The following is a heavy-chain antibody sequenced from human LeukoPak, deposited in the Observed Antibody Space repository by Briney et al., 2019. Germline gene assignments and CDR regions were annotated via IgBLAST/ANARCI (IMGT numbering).Heavy chain of an antibody. J-gene: IGHJ3*02. CDR1: GYTFSRYG. CDR2: ISAYSDDK. D-gene: IGHD3-9*01. Sequence: GASVKVSCKASGYTFSRYGINWVRQAPGHGLEWIGWISAYSDDKKYAQNFQGRVTMTTDTSTATAYMELRSLRSDDTAVYYCGRDRSQGSFDRLKSNTNVFDIWGQGTMVSVSS. CDR3: GRDRSQGSFDRLKSNTNVFDI. V-gene: IGHV1-18*01.